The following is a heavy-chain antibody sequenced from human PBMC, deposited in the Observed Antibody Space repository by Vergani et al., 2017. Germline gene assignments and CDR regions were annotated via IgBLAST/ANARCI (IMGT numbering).Heavy chain of an antibody. CDR2: INPSGGST. J-gene: IGHJ6*02. CDR3: ARDLPTVTRNYYYGMDV. V-gene: IGHV1-46*01. CDR1: GYTFTSYY. D-gene: IGHD4-17*01. Sequence: QVQLVQSGAEVKKPGASVKVSCKASGYTFTSYYMQWVRQAPGQGLEWMGIINPSGGSTSYAQKFQGRATLTRDTSTSTVYMELSSLRSEDTAVYYCARDLPTVTRNYYYGMDVWGQGTTVTVSS.